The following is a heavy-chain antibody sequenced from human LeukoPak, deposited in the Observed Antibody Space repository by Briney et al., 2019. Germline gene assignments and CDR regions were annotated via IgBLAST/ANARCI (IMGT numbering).Heavy chain of an antibody. J-gene: IGHJ5*02. D-gene: IGHD2-2*01. V-gene: IGHV3-30*19. CDR2: ISYDGSNK. CDR1: GFTFSSYG. Sequence: GGSLRLSCAASGFTFSSYGMHWVRQAPGKGLEWVAVISYDGSNKYYADSVRGRFTISRDNSKNTLYLQMNSLRAEDTAVYYCAKATVVPAASGDNHWFDPWGQGTLVTVSS. CDR3: AKATVVPAASGDNHWFDP.